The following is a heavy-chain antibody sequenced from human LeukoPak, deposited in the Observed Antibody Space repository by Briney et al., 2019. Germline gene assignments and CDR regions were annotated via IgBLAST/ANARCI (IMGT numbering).Heavy chain of an antibody. CDR3: ARDFRDSGSS. D-gene: IGHD1-26*01. CDR2: IHHSGTT. V-gene: IGHV4-38-2*02. J-gene: IGHJ5*02. CDR1: GFSISSDYY. Sequence: PSETLSLTCAVSGFSISSDYYWAWIRQPPGKGVEWIGSIHHSGTTAYNPSLRSRVTISVDTSKNQFSLKLTSVTAADAAVYFCARDFRDSGSSWGQGTLVTVSS.